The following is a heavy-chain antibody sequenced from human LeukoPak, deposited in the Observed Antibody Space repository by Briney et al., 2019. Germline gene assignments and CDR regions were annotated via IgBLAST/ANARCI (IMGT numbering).Heavy chain of an antibody. CDR3: ARHVLTAGSID. V-gene: IGHV4-59*08. J-gene: IGHJ4*02. CDR1: GGSINTYY. D-gene: IGHD3-9*01. CDR2: MYNSEST. Sequence: SETLSLTCTISGGSINTYYWSWIRQPPGKGLEWIAYMYNSESTKYNPSLKSRVTISVDTSKKQFSLELRSVTAADTALYYCARHVLTAGSIDWGQGTLVTVSS.